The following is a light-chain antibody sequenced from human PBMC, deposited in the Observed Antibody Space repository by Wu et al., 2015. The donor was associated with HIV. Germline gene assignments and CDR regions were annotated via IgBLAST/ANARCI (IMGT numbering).Light chain of an antibody. CDR3: QQRSNWPPIT. V-gene: IGKV3-11*01. CDR1: QSVSSY. Sequence: EIVLTQFPVTLSLSPGERATLSCRASQSVSSYLAWYQQKPGQAPRLLIYDASSRATGIPARFSGSGSGTDFTLTISSLEPEDFAVYYCQQRSNWPPITFGQGTRLEIK. J-gene: IGKJ5*01. CDR2: DAS.